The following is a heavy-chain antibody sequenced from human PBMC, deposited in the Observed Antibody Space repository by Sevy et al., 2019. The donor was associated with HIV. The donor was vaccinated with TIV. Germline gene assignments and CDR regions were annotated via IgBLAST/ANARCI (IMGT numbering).Heavy chain of an antibody. CDR3: ARSIAAPRGMDV. V-gene: IGHV4-59*01. Sequence: SETLSLTCTVSGDSISSYYWSWIRQPPGKGLEWIGYIFYNGITNYNPPLRNRVTISVDTSKNQFSLKLSSVTASDTAVYYCARSIAAPRGMDVWGQGTTVTVSS. J-gene: IGHJ6*02. CDR1: GDSISSYY. D-gene: IGHD6-6*01. CDR2: IFYNGIT.